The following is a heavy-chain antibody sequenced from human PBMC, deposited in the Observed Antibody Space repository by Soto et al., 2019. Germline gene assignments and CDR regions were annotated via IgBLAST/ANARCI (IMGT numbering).Heavy chain of an antibody. V-gene: IGHV3-66*01. D-gene: IGHD5-12*01. Sequence: EVQLVESGGGLVQPGGSLRLSCAASGFTVSSNYMSWVRQAPGKGLEWVSVIYSGGSTYYADSVKSRFTISRDNSKNALYLQMNSLRAEDTAVYYCARAARDGYNSPTWFDPWGQGTLVTVSS. CDR3: ARAARDGYNSPTWFDP. CDR1: GFTVSSNY. J-gene: IGHJ5*02. CDR2: IYSGGST.